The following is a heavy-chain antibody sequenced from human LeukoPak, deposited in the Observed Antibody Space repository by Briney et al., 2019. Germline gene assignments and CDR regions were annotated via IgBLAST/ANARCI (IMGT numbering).Heavy chain of an antibody. Sequence: GGSLRLSCAASGFTFSSYAMSWVRQAPGKGLEWVSAISGSGGSTYYADSVKDRCTISRDNSKNTLYLQMNSLRAEDRAVYYCAKGVEMATTPLFDYWGQGTLVTVSS. CDR3: AKGVEMATTPLFDY. V-gene: IGHV3-23*01. CDR2: ISGSGGST. CDR1: GFTFSSYA. J-gene: IGHJ4*02. D-gene: IGHD5-24*01.